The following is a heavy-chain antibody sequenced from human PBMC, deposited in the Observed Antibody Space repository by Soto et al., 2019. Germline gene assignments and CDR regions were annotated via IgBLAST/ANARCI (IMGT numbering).Heavy chain of an antibody. V-gene: IGHV1-69*01. CDR2: IIPIFGTA. CDR1: GGTFSSYA. D-gene: IGHD6-13*01. CDR3: ARGRDGSSWPELYYFDY. J-gene: IGHJ4*02. Sequence: SVKVSCKASGGTFSSYAISWVRQAPGQGLEWMGGIIPIFGTANYAQKFQGRVTITADESTSTAYMELSSLRSEDTAVYYCARGRDGSSWPELYYFDYWGQGTLVTVSS.